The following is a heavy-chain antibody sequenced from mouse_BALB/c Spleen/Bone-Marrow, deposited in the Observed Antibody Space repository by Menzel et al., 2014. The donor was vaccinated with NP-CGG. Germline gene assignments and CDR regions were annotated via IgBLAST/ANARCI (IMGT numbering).Heavy chain of an antibody. CDR2: ISGGGSYT. V-gene: IGHV5-9-2*01. Sequence: LQQSGGGLVKSGGSLKLSCAASGFSFNSYGMSWVRQTPEKRLEWVATISGGGSYTFYPDSVKGRFTISRDNAKNNRYLQLSSLRSEDTALYYCARHAYYDQTEVSFVYWGQGTLVTVSA. CDR1: GFSFNSYG. D-gene: IGHD2-4*01. J-gene: IGHJ3*01. CDR3: ARHAYYDQTEVSFVY.